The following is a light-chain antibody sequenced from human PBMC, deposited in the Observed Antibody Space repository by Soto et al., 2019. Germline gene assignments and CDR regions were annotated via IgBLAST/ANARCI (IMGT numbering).Light chain of an antibody. CDR1: QSVLKSSNNKNY. CDR2: WAS. J-gene: IGKJ4*01. Sequence: DIVMPQSPDSLAVSLGERATINCKSSQSVLKSSNNKNYLAWYQHKQGQPPKLLIYWASTRASGVPDRFSGSGSGTDFTLTISRLQAEDVEVYYCQQYYNNPLTFGGGTKVDIK. CDR3: QQYYNNPLT. V-gene: IGKV4-1*01.